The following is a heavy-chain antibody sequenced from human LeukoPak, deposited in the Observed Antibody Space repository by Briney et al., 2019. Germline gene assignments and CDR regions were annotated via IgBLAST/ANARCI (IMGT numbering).Heavy chain of an antibody. CDR2: IYPRDGST. Sequence: ASVKVTCKASGYTFTNNYLHWVRQAPGQGLEWMGMIYPRDGSTSYAQNFQGRVTVTRDTSTTTVHMELRGLRSEDTAVYYCARDQEGFDYWGQGTVVTVSS. CDR1: GYTFTNNY. CDR3: ARDQEGFDY. J-gene: IGHJ4*02. V-gene: IGHV1-46*01.